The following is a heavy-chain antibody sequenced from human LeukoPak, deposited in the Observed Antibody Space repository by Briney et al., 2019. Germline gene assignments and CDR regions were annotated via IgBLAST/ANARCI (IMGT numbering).Heavy chain of an antibody. V-gene: IGHV4-34*01. CDR3: ARSGYSSGWYLNKDYYYYYGMDV. J-gene: IGHJ6*02. CDR2: INHSGST. Sequence: PSETLSLTCAVYGGSFSGYYWSWIRQPPGKGLEWIGGINHSGSTNYNPSLKSRVTISVDTSKNQFSLKLSSVTAADTAVYYCARSGYSSGWYLNKDYYYYYGMDVWGQGTTVTVSS. CDR1: GGSFSGYY. D-gene: IGHD6-19*01.